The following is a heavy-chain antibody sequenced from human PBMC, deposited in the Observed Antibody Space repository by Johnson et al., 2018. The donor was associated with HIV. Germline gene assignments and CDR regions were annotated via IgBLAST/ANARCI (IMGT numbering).Heavy chain of an antibody. Sequence: VQLVESGGGVVQPGGSLRFSCAASGFSFSSYGMHWVRQAPGKGLEWVAFIQYDGSNKYYADSVTGRFTISRDNSKNTLYLQMNSLRAEDTAVYYCARGEDGVDAFDIWGQGTMVTVSS. J-gene: IGHJ3*02. D-gene: IGHD4-17*01. CDR2: IQYDGSNK. CDR3: ARGEDGVDAFDI. V-gene: IGHV3-30*02. CDR1: GFSFSSYG.